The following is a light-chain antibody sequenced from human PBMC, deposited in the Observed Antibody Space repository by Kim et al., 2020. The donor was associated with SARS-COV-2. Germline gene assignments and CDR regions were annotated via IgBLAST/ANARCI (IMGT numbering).Light chain of an antibody. V-gene: IGLV2-14*03. Sequence: GASITISCTGTSSDVGGYNFVSAYQQHPGKAPKLMIYDVSNRPSGISNRFSGSKSGNTASLTISGLQAEDEADYYCSSYTGSSTLVFGTGTKVTVL. CDR1: SSDVGGYNF. J-gene: IGLJ1*01. CDR2: DVS. CDR3: SSYTGSSTLV.